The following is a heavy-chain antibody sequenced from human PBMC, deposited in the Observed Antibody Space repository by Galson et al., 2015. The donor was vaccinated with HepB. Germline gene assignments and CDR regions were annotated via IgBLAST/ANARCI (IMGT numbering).Heavy chain of an antibody. CDR1: GFTFSTYG. D-gene: IGHD6-13*01. V-gene: IGHV3-23*01. CDR2: ISGSGGST. J-gene: IGHJ4*02. Sequence: SLRLSCAASGFTFSTYGMTWVRQAPGKGLEWVSGISGSGGSTYYADSVKGRSTISRDNSKNTLYLQMNSLRAEDTAVYYCAKDQVAARLNYWGQGTLVTVSS. CDR3: AKDQVAARLNY.